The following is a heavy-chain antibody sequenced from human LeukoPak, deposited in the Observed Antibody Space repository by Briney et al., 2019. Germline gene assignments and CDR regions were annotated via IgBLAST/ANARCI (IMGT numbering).Heavy chain of an antibody. Sequence: GGSLRLSCAASGFTVSSNYMSWVRQAPGKRLEWVSIIYSGGSIYYADSVKGRFTISRDNSKNTLYLQMNSLRAEDTAVYYCARGYVPPYCGGGSCYSGHFEYWGQGTLVTVSS. J-gene: IGHJ4*02. CDR2: IYSGGSI. CDR3: ARGYVPPYCGGGSCYSGHFEY. CDR1: GFTVSSNY. D-gene: IGHD2-15*01. V-gene: IGHV3-53*01.